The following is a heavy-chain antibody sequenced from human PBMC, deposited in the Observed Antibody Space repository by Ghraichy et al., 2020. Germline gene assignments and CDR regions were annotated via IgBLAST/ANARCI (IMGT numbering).Heavy chain of an antibody. V-gene: IGHV3-48*02. D-gene: IGHD3-10*01. CDR2: ISSGSGNI. Sequence: GGSLRLSCVASAFTFSSYNMNWVRQAPGKGLEWVSHISSGSGNIYYADSVKGRFTISRDNAKNSLYLQMNSLTDEDTAVYYCARDVTRGSGTYYIYFESWGQGTLVTVSS. CDR1: AFTFSSYN. CDR3: ARDVTRGSGTYYIYFES. J-gene: IGHJ4*02.